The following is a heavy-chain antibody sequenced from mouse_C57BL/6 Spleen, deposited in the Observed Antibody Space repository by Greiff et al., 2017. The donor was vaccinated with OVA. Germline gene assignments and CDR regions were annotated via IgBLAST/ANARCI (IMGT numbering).Heavy chain of an antibody. J-gene: IGHJ1*03. CDR2: IWSGGST. Sequence: QVQLQQSGPGLVQPSQSLSITCTVSGFSLTSYGVHWVRQSPGKGLEWLGVIWSGGSTDYDAAFISRLSISKDNSKSQVFFKMNSLQADDTAIYYCARNPYYYGSSLWYFDVWGTGTTVTVSS. D-gene: IGHD1-1*01. V-gene: IGHV2-2*01. CDR1: GFSLTSYG. CDR3: ARNPYYYGSSLWYFDV.